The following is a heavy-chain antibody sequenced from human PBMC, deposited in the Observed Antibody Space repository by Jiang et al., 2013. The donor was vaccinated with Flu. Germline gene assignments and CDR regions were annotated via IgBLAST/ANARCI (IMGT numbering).Heavy chain of an antibody. CDR3: ARDTEWSDRFDLHYGMDV. J-gene: IGHJ6*02. V-gene: IGHV1-18*01. CDR2: ISTYSDDT. Sequence: GAEVKKPGASVKVSCRASGYTFFNYGVSWVRQAPGQGLEWLGWISTYSDDTKYVQKFQGRVAMATDTATSTAYMELRSLRSDDTAVYYCARDTEWSDRFDLHYGMDVWGQGTTVTVSS. D-gene: IGHD3-3*01. CDR1: GYTFFNYG.